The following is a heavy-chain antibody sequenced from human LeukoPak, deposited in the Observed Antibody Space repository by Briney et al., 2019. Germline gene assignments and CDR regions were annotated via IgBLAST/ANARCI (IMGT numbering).Heavy chain of an antibody. CDR3: ARGPPVWYYDSSGYSSQIPTFDP. CDR2: INPGGGST. CDR1: GYTFTTYY. D-gene: IGHD3-22*01. V-gene: IGHV1-46*01. Sequence: ASVKVSCKASGYTFTTYYMHWVRQAPGQGLEWMGIINPGGGSTSYAQKFQGRVTISVDTSKNQFSLKLSSVTAADTAVYYCARGPPVWYYDSSGYSSQIPTFDPWGQGTLVTVSS. J-gene: IGHJ5*02.